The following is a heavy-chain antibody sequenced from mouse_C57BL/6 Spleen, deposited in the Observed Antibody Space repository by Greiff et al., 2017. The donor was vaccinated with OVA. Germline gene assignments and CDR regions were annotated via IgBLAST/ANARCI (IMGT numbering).Heavy chain of an antibody. CDR2: IDPSDSYT. CDR3: ARKGYDGYYGYFDV. CDR1: GYTFTSYW. Sequence: VQLQQPGAELVMPGASVKLSCKASGYTFTSYWMHWVKQRPGQGLEWIGEIDPSDSYTNYNQKFKGKSTLTVDKSSSTAYMQLSSLTSEDSAVYYCARKGYDGYYGYFDVWGTGTTVTVSS. D-gene: IGHD2-3*01. V-gene: IGHV1-69*01. J-gene: IGHJ1*03.